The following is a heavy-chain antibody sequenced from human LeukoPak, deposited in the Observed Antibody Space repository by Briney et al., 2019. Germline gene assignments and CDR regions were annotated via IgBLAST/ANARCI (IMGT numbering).Heavy chain of an antibody. CDR1: GYTFTSYG. CDR2: ISAYNGNT. Sequence: GASVKVSCKASGYTFTSYGISWVRQAPGQGLEWMGWISAYNGNTNYAQKLQGRVTMTTDTSTSTAYMELRSLRSDDTAVYYCARDSVRGITIFGVVSADYWGQGTLVTVSS. D-gene: IGHD3-3*01. V-gene: IGHV1-18*01. CDR3: ARDSVRGITIFGVVSADY. J-gene: IGHJ4*02.